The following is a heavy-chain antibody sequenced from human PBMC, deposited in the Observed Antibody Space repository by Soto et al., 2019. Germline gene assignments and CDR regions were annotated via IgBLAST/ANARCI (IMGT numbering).Heavy chain of an antibody. CDR2: ISSSSSTI. CDR3: ARHPERIAQIGWFDP. Sequence: EVQLVESGGGLVQPGGSLRLSCAASGFTFSSYSMNWVRQAPGKGRGWVSYISSSSSTIYYAASVKGRFTISRDNAKNSLYLQMNSLRAEDTAVYYCARHPERIAQIGWFDPWGQGTLVTVSS. CDR1: GFTFSSYS. V-gene: IGHV3-48*01. J-gene: IGHJ5*02. D-gene: IGHD6-13*01.